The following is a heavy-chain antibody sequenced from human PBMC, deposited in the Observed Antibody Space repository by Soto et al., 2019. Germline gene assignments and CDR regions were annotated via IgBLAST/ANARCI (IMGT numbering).Heavy chain of an antibody. CDR2: ISGGGDTT. D-gene: IGHD3-10*01. V-gene: IGHV3-23*01. CDR1: GFTFNNYA. J-gene: IGHJ4*02. Sequence: EVQLLESGGGLVQPGGSLRLSCAASGFTFNNYAMTWVRQAPGKGLEWGSAISGGGDTTSYADSVKGRFTVSRDGSNNTLYLQMSSRRAGYTALYYCAKGRGGSGSRTPRVDFWGQGTLVTVSS. CDR3: AKGRGGSGSRTPRVDF.